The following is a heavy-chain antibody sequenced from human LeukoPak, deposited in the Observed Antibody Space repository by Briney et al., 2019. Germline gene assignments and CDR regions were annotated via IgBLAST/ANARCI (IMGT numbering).Heavy chain of an antibody. CDR1: GYTFTGYY. J-gene: IGHJ4*02. D-gene: IGHD3-10*01. CDR3: ARGMVRGVIITYNGYYFDY. V-gene: IGHV1-2*02. Sequence: AASVKVSCKASGYTFTGYYMHWVRQAPGQGLEWVGWINPKNGGSNYAQKFQGRVTMTRDRSISTAYMELSRLRSDDTAVYYCARGMVRGVIITYNGYYFDYWGQGTLVTVSS. CDR2: INPKNGGS.